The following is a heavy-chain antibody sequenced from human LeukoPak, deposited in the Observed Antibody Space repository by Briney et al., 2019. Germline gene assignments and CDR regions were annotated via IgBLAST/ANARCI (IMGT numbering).Heavy chain of an antibody. CDR2: ISYDGSNK. CDR3: ARVESSSAFSYYYYYGMDV. V-gene: IGHV3-30-3*01. J-gene: IGHJ6*02. Sequence: GRSLRLSCAASGFTFSSYAMHWVRQAPGKGLEWVAVISYDGSNKYYADSVKGRFTISRDNSKNTLYLQMNSLRAEDTAVYYCARVESSSAFSYYYYYGMDVWGQGTTVTVSS. D-gene: IGHD6-6*01. CDR1: GFTFSSYA.